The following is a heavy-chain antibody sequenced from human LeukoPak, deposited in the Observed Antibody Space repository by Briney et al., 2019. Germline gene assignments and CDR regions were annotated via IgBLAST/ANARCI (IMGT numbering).Heavy chain of an antibody. CDR3: ARGVGGYYGSGSYYRRRRYYYMDV. V-gene: IGHV3-53*05. CDR2: SGGTT. D-gene: IGHD3-10*01. Sequence: SGGTTYYADSVKGRFTISRDNSKNTLYLQMNSLRSEDTAVYYCARGVGGYYGSGSYYRRRRYYYMDVWGKGTTVTVSS. J-gene: IGHJ6*03.